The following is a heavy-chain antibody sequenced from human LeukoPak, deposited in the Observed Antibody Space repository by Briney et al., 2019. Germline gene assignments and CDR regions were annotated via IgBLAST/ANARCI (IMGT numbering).Heavy chain of an antibody. V-gene: IGHV4-38-2*02. D-gene: IGHD6-19*01. CDR3: ARDSSGWPAYFDY. CDR2: IYHSGST. CDR1: GYSISSGYN. J-gene: IGHJ4*02. Sequence: SETLSLTCTVSGYSISSGYNWGWIRQPPGKGLEWIGSIYHSGSTYYNPSLKSRVTISVDTSKNQFSLKLSSVTAADTAVYYCARDSSGWPAYFDYWGQGTLVTVSS.